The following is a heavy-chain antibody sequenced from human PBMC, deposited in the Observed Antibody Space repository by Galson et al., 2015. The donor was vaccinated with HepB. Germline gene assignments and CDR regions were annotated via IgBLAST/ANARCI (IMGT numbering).Heavy chain of an antibody. CDR3: ARGREGAYDFWSGYFDTDH. V-gene: IGHV3-30-3*01. CDR1: GFTFNRYA. Sequence: SLRLSCAASGFTFNRYAMHWFRQAPGKGLEWVAAISYDGTNKHYAESVKGRFTISRANSRNTLFLQKSSLKTDDTAVYYCARGREGAYDFWSGYFDTDHWGQGTLVTVSS. J-gene: IGHJ4*02. CDR2: ISYDGTNK. D-gene: IGHD3-3*01.